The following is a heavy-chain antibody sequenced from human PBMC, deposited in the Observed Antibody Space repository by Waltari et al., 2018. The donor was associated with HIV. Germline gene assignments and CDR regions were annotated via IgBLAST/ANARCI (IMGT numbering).Heavy chain of an antibody. D-gene: IGHD4-17*01. CDR1: GFPFGRYA. CDR2: ISRSSDYI. Sequence: EVQLVESGGGLAKPGGSRRLSCAASGFPFGRYAMNWVRQAPGKGLEWIAYISRSSDYIYYADSVKGRFIISRDNAKNSVFLDMNNMRDVDTAVYYCTATVTTRGTFDYWGQGTMVPVS. CDR3: TATVTTRGTFDY. V-gene: IGHV3-21*06. J-gene: IGHJ4*02.